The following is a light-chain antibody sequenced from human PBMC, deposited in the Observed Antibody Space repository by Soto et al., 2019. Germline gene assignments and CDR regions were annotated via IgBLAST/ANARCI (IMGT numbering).Light chain of an antibody. J-gene: IGLJ2*01. CDR1: SSNIGNNY. V-gene: IGLV1-51*02. Sequence: QSVLTQPRSVSAAPGQKVTISCSGSSSNIGNNYVSWYQQLPGTAPKLLIYENNKRPSGIPDRFSGSKSGTSATLGITGLQTGDEAVYYCGTWDSSLSAGVFGGGTKLTVL. CDR3: GTWDSSLSAGV. CDR2: ENN.